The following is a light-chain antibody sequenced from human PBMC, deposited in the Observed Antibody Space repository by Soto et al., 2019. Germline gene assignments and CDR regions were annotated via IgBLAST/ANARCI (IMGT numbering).Light chain of an antibody. V-gene: IGLV2-14*01. CDR2: EVS. CDR1: SSDVGGYNY. CDR3: SSFTNTITRYA. Sequence: QSALTQPASVSGSPGQSITISCTGTSSDVGGYNYVSWFQHHPGKAPKLIFYEVSYRPSGVSNRFSGSKSGDTASLTISGLQAEDEADYYCSSFTNTITRYAFGTGTRSPS. J-gene: IGLJ1*01.